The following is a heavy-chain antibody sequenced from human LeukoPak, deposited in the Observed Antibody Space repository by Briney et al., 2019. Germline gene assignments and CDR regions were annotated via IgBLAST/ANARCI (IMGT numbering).Heavy chain of an antibody. D-gene: IGHD6-13*01. V-gene: IGHV4-39*07. CDR2: IYYSGST. J-gene: IGHJ5*02. CDR3: ARAVPYSSSWYWFDP. Sequence: SETLSLTCTVSGDSVNSSGYFWGWIRQPPGKGLEWIGSIYYSGSTYYNPSLKSRVTISVDTSKNQFSLKLSSVTAADTAVYYCARAVPYSSSWYWFDPWGQGTLVTVSS. CDR1: GDSVNSSGYF.